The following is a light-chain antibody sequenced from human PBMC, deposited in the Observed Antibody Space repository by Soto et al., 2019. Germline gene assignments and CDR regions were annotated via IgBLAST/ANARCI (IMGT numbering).Light chain of an antibody. CDR3: QVWDISSTHWV. Sequence: SYELTQPPSVSVAPGQTARITCGGNNIGSKSVHWYQQKPGQAPALVVSDDSDRPSGIPDRFSGSNSGNTATLSISRVEVGDEADYYCQVWDISSTHWVFGGGTKVTVL. CDR2: DDS. CDR1: NIGSKS. J-gene: IGLJ3*02. V-gene: IGLV3-21*02.